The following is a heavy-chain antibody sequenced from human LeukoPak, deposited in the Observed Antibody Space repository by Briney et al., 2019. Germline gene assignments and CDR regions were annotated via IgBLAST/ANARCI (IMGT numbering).Heavy chain of an antibody. J-gene: IGHJ4*02. CDR1: GFTFSSYT. D-gene: IGHD2-15*01. CDR3: AKDRVKADCSGGSCYGDDY. V-gene: IGHV3-23*01. Sequence: GGSLRLSCAASGFTFSSYTMSWVRQASGKGLEWVSAISGSGGSTYYADSVKGRFTISRDNSKNTLYLQMNSLRAEDTAVYYCAKDRVKADCSGGSCYGDDYWGQGTLVTVSS. CDR2: ISGSGGST.